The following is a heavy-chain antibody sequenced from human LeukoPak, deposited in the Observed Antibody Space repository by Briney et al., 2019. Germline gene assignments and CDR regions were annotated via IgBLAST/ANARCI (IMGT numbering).Heavy chain of an antibody. J-gene: IGHJ4*02. V-gene: IGHV4-4*07. Sequence: PSETLSLTCSVSGASISNNYWNWIRQSAGKGLEWIGRLYNSGGINYNPSLKSRVTMSVDTSKNQFSLKLSSVTAADTAVYYCARGGGVIAARPKRPVDYWGQGTLVTVSS. D-gene: IGHD6-6*01. CDR2: LYNSGGI. CDR3: ARGGGVIAARPKRPVDY. CDR1: GASISNNY.